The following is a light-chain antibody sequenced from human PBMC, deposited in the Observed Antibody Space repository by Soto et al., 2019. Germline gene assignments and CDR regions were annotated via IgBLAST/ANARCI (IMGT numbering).Light chain of an antibody. V-gene: IGLV2-14*03. CDR3: SSYSGSNTL. Sequence: QSVLTKPASVSGSPGQSITISCTGTSSDVGGYNYVSWYQQLPGQAPSLIIYDVNKRPSDVSNRFSGSKSGNTAYLTISGLQAEDESDYWCSSYSGSNTLFGGGTQLTVL. CDR2: DVN. CDR1: SSDVGGYNY. J-gene: IGLJ2*01.